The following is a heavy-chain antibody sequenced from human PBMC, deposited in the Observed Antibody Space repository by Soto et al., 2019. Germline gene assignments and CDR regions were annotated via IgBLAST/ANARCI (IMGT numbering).Heavy chain of an antibody. J-gene: IGHJ4*02. CDR3: ARSDPQTLNYFDY. V-gene: IGHV1-69*13. CDR2: IIPIFGTA. Sequence: ASVKVSCKASGGTFSSYAISWVRQAPGQGLEWMGGIIPIFGTANYAQKFQGRVTITADESTSTAYMELSSLRSEDTAVYYCARSDPQTLNYFDYWGQGTLVTVSS. CDR1: GGTFSSYA.